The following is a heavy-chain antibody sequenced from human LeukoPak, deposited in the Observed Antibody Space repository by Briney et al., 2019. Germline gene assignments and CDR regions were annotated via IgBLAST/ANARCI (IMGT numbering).Heavy chain of an antibody. CDR1: GGSISSSSYY. Sequence: SETLSLTCTVSGGSISSSSYYWGWIRQPPGKGLEWIGRTYYSGSTYYNPSLKSRVTISVDTSKNQFSLKLSSVTAADTAVYYCARARGWDSSGWYISRPNWFDPWGQGTLVTVSS. CDR2: TYYSGST. V-gene: IGHV4-39*01. D-gene: IGHD6-19*01. J-gene: IGHJ5*02. CDR3: ARARGWDSSGWYISRPNWFDP.